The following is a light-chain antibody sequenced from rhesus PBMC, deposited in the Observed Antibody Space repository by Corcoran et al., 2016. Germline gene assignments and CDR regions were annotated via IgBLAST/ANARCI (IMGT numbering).Light chain of an antibody. CDR2: YDN. J-gene: IGLJ1*01. CDR3: QVLDSSSERYV. Sequence: SYDLTQPPSVSVSPGQTARITCGGDNIGTKYVHWYQQKPPQAPVLVIYYDNERPSGIPERLSASKSGTTATLTISGGEAGDEADYYCQVLDSSSERYVFGAGTRLTVL. V-gene: IGLV3-36*02. CDR1: NIGTKY.